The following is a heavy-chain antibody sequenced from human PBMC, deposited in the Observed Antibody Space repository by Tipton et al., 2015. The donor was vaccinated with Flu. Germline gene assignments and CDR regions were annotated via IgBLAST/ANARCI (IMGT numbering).Heavy chain of an antibody. Sequence: TLSLTCAVYGGSFSGYYWSWIRQPPGKGLEWIGEINHSGSTNYNPSLKSRVTISVDTSKNQFSLKLSSVTAADTAVHYCARESSIYDFWTRGVLDIWGQGTMVTVSS. CDR3: ARESSIYDFWTRGVLDI. V-gene: IGHV4-34*01. D-gene: IGHD3-3*01. J-gene: IGHJ3*02. CDR1: GGSFSGYY. CDR2: INHSGST.